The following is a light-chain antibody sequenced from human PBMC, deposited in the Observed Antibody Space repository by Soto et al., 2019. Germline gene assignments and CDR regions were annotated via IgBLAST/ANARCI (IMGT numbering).Light chain of an antibody. J-gene: IGKJ5*01. CDR2: GAS. V-gene: IGKV3D-20*02. Sequence: EIVLTQSPGTLSLSPGERATLSCRASQSVSSSYLAWYQQKPGQPPKLLIYGASSRATDIPDRFSGSGSGTDFILTISSLEPEDSAVYYCQQRNIWPPVTFGQGTRLEIK. CDR1: QSVSSSY. CDR3: QQRNIWPPVT.